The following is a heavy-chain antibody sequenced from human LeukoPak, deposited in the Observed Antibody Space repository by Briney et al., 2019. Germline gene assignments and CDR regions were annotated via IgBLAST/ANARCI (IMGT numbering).Heavy chain of an antibody. CDR2: IYYSGST. J-gene: IGHJ2*01. Sequence: TSETLSLTCTVSGGSISSYYWSWIRQPPGKGLEWIGYIYYSGSTNYNPSLKSRVTISVDTSKNQFSLKLSSVTAADTAVYYCASHVDTAMAAYWYFDLWGRGTLVTVSS. CDR3: ASHVDTAMAAYWYFDL. CDR1: GGSISSYY. D-gene: IGHD5-18*01. V-gene: IGHV4-59*08.